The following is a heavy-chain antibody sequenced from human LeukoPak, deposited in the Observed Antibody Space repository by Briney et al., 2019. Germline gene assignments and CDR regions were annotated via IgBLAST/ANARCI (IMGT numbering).Heavy chain of an antibody. CDR3: AKSPNYYDSSGETYYYYMDV. Sequence: PGGSLRLSCAASGFTFSRYSMHWVRQAPGKGLEYVSAISSNGGSTYYANSVKGRFTISRDNSKNTLYLQMGSLRAEDMGLYYCAKSPNYYDSSGETYYYYMDVWGKGTTVTVSS. CDR1: GFTFSRYS. CDR2: ISSNGGST. D-gene: IGHD3-22*01. J-gene: IGHJ6*03. V-gene: IGHV3-64*01.